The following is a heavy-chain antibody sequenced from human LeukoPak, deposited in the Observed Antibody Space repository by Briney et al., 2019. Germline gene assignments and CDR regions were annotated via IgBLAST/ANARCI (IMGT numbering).Heavy chain of an antibody. D-gene: IGHD4-11*01. CDR3: ASLSVTTTPYYYYYMDV. V-gene: IGHV3-74*01. CDR1: GLTFSSYW. CDR2: INSDGSST. Sequence: SGGPLRLFCAASGLTFSSYWMHWVRRAPGKGVVWVTRINSDGSSTIYADSVKGRFTILRDHQKITLYPKINTLSADDTAVFFSASLSVTTTPYYYYYMDVWGKGPTVTVSS. J-gene: IGHJ6*03.